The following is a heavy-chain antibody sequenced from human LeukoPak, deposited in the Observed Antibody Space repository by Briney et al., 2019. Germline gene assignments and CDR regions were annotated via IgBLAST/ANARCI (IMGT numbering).Heavy chain of an antibody. CDR1: GGSVSSGSYY. CDR2: IYYSGST. J-gene: IGHJ5*02. Sequence: SETLSLTCTVSGGSVSSGSYYWSWIRQPPGKGLEWIGYIYYSGSTNYNPSLKSRVTISVDTSKNQFSLKLSSVTAADTAVYYCARAPLVPAASHPFDPWGQGTLVTVSS. D-gene: IGHD2-2*01. V-gene: IGHV4-61*01. CDR3: ARAPLVPAASHPFDP.